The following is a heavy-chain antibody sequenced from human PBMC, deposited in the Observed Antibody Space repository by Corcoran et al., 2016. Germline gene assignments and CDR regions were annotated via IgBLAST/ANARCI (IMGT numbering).Heavy chain of an antibody. Sequence: QVQLVESGGGVVQPGRSLRLSCAASGFTFSSYGMHWVRQAPGKGLEWVAVIWYDGSNKYYADSVKGRFTISRDNSKNTLYLKMNSLRAEGTAVYYCARESGGMVRGVIYYYYGMDVWGQGTTVTVSS. D-gene: IGHD3-10*01. CDR2: IWYDGSNK. V-gene: IGHV3-33*01. CDR1: GFTFSSYG. J-gene: IGHJ6*02. CDR3: ARESGGMVRGVIYYYYGMDV.